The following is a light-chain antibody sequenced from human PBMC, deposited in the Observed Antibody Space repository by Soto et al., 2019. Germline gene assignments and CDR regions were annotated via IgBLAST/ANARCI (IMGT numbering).Light chain of an antibody. CDR1: QSVSSS. Sequence: DIVLTQSPGTLSLSPGERASVSCRASQSVSSSLAWYQQKTGQAPRLLISGASNRATGIPDRFSGSGSETDFTLTISRLEPEDFAVYYCQQYGSSGTFGQGTKVDIK. J-gene: IGKJ1*01. CDR3: QQYGSSGT. V-gene: IGKV3-20*01. CDR2: GAS.